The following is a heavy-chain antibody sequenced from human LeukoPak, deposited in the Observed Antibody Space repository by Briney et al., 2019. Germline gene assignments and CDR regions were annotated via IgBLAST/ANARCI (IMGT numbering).Heavy chain of an antibody. J-gene: IGHJ4*02. CDR2: ISGYNGNT. Sequence: ASVKVSCKASGYTFTSYGISWVRQAPGQGLEWMGWISGYNGNTNYAQKPQGRVTMTTDTSTSTVYMELRSLRSDDTAAYYCAREEVRRAVAGYFDNWGQGTLVTVSS. CDR3: AREEVRRAVAGYFDN. D-gene: IGHD6-19*01. V-gene: IGHV1-18*01. CDR1: GYTFTSYG.